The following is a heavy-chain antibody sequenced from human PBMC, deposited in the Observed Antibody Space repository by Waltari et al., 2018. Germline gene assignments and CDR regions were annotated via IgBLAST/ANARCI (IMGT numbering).Heavy chain of an antibody. V-gene: IGHV1-8*01. J-gene: IGHJ5*02. CDR3: ARGAMVRGVIYSNWFDP. D-gene: IGHD3-10*01. CDR2: MNPNSGNP. CDR1: GYTFTSYD. Sequence: QVQLVQSAAEVKKPGASVKVSCKASGYTFTSYDINWVRRAPGQGLEWMGWMNPNSGNPGYAQKFQGRVTMTRNTSISTAYMELSSLRSEDTAVYYCARGAMVRGVIYSNWFDPWGQGTLVTVSS.